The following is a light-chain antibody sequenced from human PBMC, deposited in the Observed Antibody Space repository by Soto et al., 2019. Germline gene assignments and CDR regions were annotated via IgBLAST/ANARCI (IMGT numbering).Light chain of an antibody. V-gene: IGKV1-33*01. CDR3: QHYENRPPT. CDR1: QSISSW. J-gene: IGKJ5*01. CDR2: DAS. Sequence: DRPMCRSPLKLSASVGDRKNITCRASQSISSWLAWYQHKPGKAPKLLIYDASNLERGVPARFSGSGSGTDFSFTISSLQPEDIATYYGQHYENRPPTFAQGTRLRL.